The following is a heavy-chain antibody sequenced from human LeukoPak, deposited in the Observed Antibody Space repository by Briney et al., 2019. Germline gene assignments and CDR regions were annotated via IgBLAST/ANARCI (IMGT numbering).Heavy chain of an antibody. D-gene: IGHD2-2*01. CDR2: TNRDGSEK. Sequence: PGGSLRLSYAASEFTFTNFWMSWVRQAPGKGLEWVANTNRDGSEKYYVDSVKGRVTISRDNAMNFLYLQLNSLRVDDTAVYYCARDSASCRGCAFDIWGQGTVVTVSS. V-gene: IGHV3-7*01. J-gene: IGHJ3*02. CDR3: ARDSASCRGCAFDI. CDR1: EFTFTNFW.